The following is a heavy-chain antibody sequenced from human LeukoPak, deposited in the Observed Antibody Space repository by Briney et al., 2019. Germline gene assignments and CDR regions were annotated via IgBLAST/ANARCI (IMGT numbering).Heavy chain of an antibody. J-gene: IGHJ3*02. D-gene: IGHD6-19*01. V-gene: IGHV4-39*01. CDR1: GGSISSSSYD. Sequence: SETLSLTCTVSGGSISSSSYDWGWIRQPPGKGLEWIGSIYYSGSTYYNPSLKSRVTISVDTSKNQFSLKLSSVTAADTAVYYCARHPRGWDAFDIWGQGTMVTVSS. CDR3: ARHPRGWDAFDI. CDR2: IYYSGST.